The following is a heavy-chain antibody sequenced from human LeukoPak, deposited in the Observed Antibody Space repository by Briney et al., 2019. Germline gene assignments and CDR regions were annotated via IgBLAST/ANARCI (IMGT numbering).Heavy chain of an antibody. CDR2: IIPILGIA. J-gene: IGHJ4*02. CDR3: ANPGIRFLEWLYFDY. V-gene: IGHV1-69*04. Sequence: EASVKVSCEASGGTFSSYAISWVRQAPGQGLEWMGRIIPILGIANYAQKFQGRVTITADKSTSTAYMELSSLRSEDTAVYYCANPGIRFLEWLYFDYWGQGTLVTVSS. CDR1: GGTFSSYA. D-gene: IGHD3-3*01.